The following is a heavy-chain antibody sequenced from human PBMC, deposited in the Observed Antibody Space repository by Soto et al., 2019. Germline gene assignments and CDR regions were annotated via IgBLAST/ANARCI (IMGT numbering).Heavy chain of an antibody. V-gene: IGHV1-2*02. CDR2: INPNSGGT. CDR1: GYTFTGCY. Sequence: ASVKVSCKASGYTFTGCYMHWVRQAPGQGLEWMGWINPNSGGTNYAQKFQGRVTMTRDTSISTAYMELSRLRSDDTAVYYCARESPERTYYYYYGMDVWGQGTTVTVSS. J-gene: IGHJ6*02. CDR3: ARESPERTYYYYYGMDV.